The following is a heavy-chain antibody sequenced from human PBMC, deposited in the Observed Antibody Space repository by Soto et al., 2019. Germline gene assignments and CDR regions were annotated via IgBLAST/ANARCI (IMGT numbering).Heavy chain of an antibody. CDR2: IRYDGSNK. J-gene: IGHJ5*02. CDR3: ARGEDVDTAMDDNWLDP. CDR1: GFTFSSYG. Sequence: QVQLVESGGGVVQPGRSLRLSCAASGFTFSSYGMHWVRQAPGKGLEWVAVIRYDGSNKYYADSVKGRFTISRDNSKNTLFLQMNSLRAEDTAVYYCARGEDVDTAMDDNWLDPWGQGTLVTVSS. D-gene: IGHD5-18*01. V-gene: IGHV3-33*01.